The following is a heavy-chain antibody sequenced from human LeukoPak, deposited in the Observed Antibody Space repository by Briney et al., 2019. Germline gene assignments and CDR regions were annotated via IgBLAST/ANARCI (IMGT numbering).Heavy chain of an antibody. D-gene: IGHD1-26*01. CDR1: GFAFNIYN. CDR2: ISGTSTYI. CDR3: ARVRSGSSAGNYGMDV. V-gene: IGHV3-21*01. J-gene: IGHJ6*02. Sequence: PGGSLRLSCAASGFAFNIYNMNWIRQAPGKGLEWVSSISGTSTYIYYADSVKGRFTISRDNAKNTLYLQMNSLRAEDTAVYYCARVRSGSSAGNYGMDVWGQGTTVTVSS.